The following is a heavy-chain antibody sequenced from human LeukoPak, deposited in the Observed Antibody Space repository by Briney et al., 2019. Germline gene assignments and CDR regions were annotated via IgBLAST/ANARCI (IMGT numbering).Heavy chain of an antibody. J-gene: IGHJ5*02. Sequence: PGGSLRLSCAASGFTFSSYAMHWVRQAPGKGLEWVAVISYDGSNKYYADSVKGRFTISRDNSKNTLYLQMNSLRAEDTAVYYCARGAGGYCSGGSCYPLFDPWGQGTLVTVSS. CDR3: ARGAGGYCSGGSCYPLFDP. V-gene: IGHV3-30-3*01. CDR1: GFTFSSYA. D-gene: IGHD2-15*01. CDR2: ISYDGSNK.